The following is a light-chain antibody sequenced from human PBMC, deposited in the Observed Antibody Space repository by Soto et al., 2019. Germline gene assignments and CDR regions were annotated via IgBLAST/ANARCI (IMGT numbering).Light chain of an antibody. CDR2: INSDGSH. CDR3: QTWGTGIV. Sequence: QPVLTQSPSASASLGASVKLTCTLSSGHSSFAIAWHQQQPEKGPRYLMKINSDGSHTKGDGIPDRFSGSGSGAERYLTISSLQSVDEAEYYCQTWGTGIVFGGGTKLTVL. CDR1: SGHSSFA. J-gene: IGLJ2*01. V-gene: IGLV4-69*01.